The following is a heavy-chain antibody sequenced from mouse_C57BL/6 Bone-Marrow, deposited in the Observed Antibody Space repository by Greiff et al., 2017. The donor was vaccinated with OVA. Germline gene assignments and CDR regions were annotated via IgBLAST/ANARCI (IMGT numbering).Heavy chain of an antibody. J-gene: IGHJ4*01. Sequence: EVKLVESGGGLVKPGGSLQLSCAASGFTFSSYAMSWVRQTPEKRLEWVATISDGGSYTYYTDNVKGRFTISRDNAKNNLYLQMSHLKSVDTAMYYCARDERSHYYAMDYWGQGTSVTVSS. V-gene: IGHV5-4*01. CDR2: ISDGGSYT. CDR3: ARDERSHYYAMDY. CDR1: GFTFSSYA.